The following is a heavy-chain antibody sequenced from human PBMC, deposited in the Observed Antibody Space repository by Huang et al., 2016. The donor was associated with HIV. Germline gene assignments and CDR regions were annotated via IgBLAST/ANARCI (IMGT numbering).Heavy chain of an antibody. CDR1: GYTFTSYA. D-gene: IGHD3-10*01. CDR2: INVGNGNT. CDR3: ARFRGDY. Sequence: QVQLVQSGAEVKKPGASVKGSCKSSGYTFTSYAMHWGRQAPGQRLEWMGWINVGNGNTKYSQKFQGRVTITRDTSASTAYMELSSLRSEDTAVYYCARFRGDYWGQGNLVTVSS. V-gene: IGHV1-3*01. J-gene: IGHJ4*02.